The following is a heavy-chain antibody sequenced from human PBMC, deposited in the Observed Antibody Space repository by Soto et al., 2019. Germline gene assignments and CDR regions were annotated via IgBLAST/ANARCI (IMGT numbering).Heavy chain of an antibody. CDR2: ISAYNANT. CDR1: GYTFTSYG. D-gene: IGHD3-10*01. J-gene: IGHJ4*02. Sequence: ASVKVSCKTSGYTFTSYGISWVRQAPGQGLEWMGWISAYNANTNFAQKFQGRVTMTTDTSTSTAYMELRSLRSDDTAVYFFAIKRDSFGSGSYYYFDYWGQGTQVTVSS. V-gene: IGHV1-18*01. CDR3: AIKRDSFGSGSYYYFDY.